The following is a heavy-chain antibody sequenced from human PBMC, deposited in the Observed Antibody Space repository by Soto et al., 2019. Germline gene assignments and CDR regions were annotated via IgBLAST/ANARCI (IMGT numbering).Heavy chain of an antibody. CDR3: QKIRASAVAAFDY. D-gene: IGHD6-19*01. J-gene: IGHJ4*02. V-gene: IGHV3-23*01. CDR1: GFSMSNFA. Sequence: GGSLRLSCAASGFSMSNFAMSWVRQAPGKGLEWVSAISGSGSSTYYADSVKGRFTISRDNSQNTLYLQMNSLRAEDTDAYYCQKIRASAVAAFDYWGRGTQVTVCS. CDR2: ISGSGSST.